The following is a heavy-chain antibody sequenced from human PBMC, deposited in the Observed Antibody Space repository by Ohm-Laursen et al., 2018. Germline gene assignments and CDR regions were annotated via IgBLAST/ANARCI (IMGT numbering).Heavy chain of an antibody. CDR3: ARVSSGRLNY. D-gene: IGHD3-22*01. V-gene: IGHV3-48*03. Sequence: SLRLSCAASKFTFRTYEMNWVRQAPGKGLEWVSYISSSGSTIYYADSVKGRFTISRDNAKNSLYLQMNSLRAEDTAVYYCARVSSGRLNYWGQGTLVTVSS. CDR2: ISSSGSTI. J-gene: IGHJ4*02. CDR1: KFTFRTYE.